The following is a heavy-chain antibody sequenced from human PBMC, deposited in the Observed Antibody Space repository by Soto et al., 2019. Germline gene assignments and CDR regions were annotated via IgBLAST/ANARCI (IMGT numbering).Heavy chain of an antibody. D-gene: IGHD2-15*01. CDR1: GYTFTSYY. CDR2: INPSGGST. V-gene: IGHV1-46*03. Sequence: ASVKVSCQASGYTFTSYYMHWVRQAPGQGLEWMGIINPSGGSTSYAQKFQGRVTMTRDTSTSTVYMELSSLRSEDTAVYYCARDQGCSGGSCSHDAFDIWGQGTMVTVSS. CDR3: ARDQGCSGGSCSHDAFDI. J-gene: IGHJ3*02.